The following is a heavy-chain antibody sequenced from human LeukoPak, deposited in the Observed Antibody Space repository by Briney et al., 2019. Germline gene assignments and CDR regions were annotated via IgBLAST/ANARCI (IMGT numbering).Heavy chain of an antibody. CDR1: GFTFSSYA. V-gene: IGHV3-64*01. J-gene: IGHJ6*03. CDR3: ARAEDYGEYYYYYMDV. CDR2: ISSNGGST. D-gene: IGHD4-17*01. Sequence: PGGSLRLSCAASGFTFSSYAMHWVRQAPGKGLGYVSAISSNGGSTYYANSVKGRFTISRDNSKNTLYLQMGSLRAEDMAVYYCARAEDYGEYYYYYMDVWGKGTTVTVSS.